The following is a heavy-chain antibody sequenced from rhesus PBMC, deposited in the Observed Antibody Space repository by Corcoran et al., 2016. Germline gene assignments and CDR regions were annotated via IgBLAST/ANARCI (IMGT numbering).Heavy chain of an antibody. V-gene: IGHV4-76*01. J-gene: IGHJ2*01. CDR1: GGSISSGYD. CDR3: AREWYSSGWSNWYFDL. CDR2: IYGSSVST. D-gene: IGHD6S26*01. Sequence: QVQLQESGPGVVKPSETLSLTCAVSGGSISSGYDWSWIRQPPGKGLEWIGYIYGSSVSTNYTPSLNRRVTISKDTSKNQCSLKLSSVTAADTAVYYCAREWYSSGWSNWYFDLWGPGTPITISS.